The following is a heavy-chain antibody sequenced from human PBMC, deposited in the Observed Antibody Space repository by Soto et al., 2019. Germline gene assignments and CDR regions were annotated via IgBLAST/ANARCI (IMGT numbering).Heavy chain of an antibody. CDR1: GFTFSSYA. J-gene: IGHJ4*02. V-gene: IGHV3-23*01. Sequence: GGSLRLSSAASGFTFSSYAMSWVRQAPGKGLEWVSAISGSGGSTYYADSVKGRFTISRDNSKNTLYLQMNSLRAEDTAVYYCAKSDSTIDAVRGVIKKGFDYWGQGTLVTVSS. D-gene: IGHD3-10*01. CDR3: AKSDSTIDAVRGVIKKGFDY. CDR2: ISGSGGST.